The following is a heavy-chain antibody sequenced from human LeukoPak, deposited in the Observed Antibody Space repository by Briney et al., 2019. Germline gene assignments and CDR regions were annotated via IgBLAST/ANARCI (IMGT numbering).Heavy chain of an antibody. CDR2: INHSRST. Sequence: SETLSLTCAVYGGSFSDYYWSWIRQPPGKGLEWIGEINHSRSTNYNPSLKSRVTISVDTSKNQFSLKLRSMTAADTAVYYCARDTSSSYYYGMDVWGQGTTVTVSS. V-gene: IGHV4-34*01. CDR1: GGSFSDYY. D-gene: IGHD6-6*01. CDR3: ARDTSSSYYYGMDV. J-gene: IGHJ6*02.